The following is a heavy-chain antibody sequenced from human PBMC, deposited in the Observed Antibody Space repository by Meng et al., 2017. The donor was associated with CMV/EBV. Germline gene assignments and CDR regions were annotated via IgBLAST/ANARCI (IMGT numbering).Heavy chain of an antibody. V-gene: IGHV1-18*01. Sequence: ASVKVSCKASGYTFTSYGISWVRQAPGQELEWMGWISAYNGNTNYAQKLQGRVTMTTDTSTSTAYMELRSLRSDDTAVYYCARKYYYDSSGYYYSVWGQGTLVTVSS. D-gene: IGHD3-22*01. J-gene: IGHJ4*02. CDR1: GYTFTSYG. CDR2: ISAYNGNT. CDR3: ARKYYYDSSGYYYSV.